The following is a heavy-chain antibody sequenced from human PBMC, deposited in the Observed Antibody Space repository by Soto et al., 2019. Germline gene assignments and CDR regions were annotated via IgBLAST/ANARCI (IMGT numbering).Heavy chain of an antibody. CDR1: GGSISSGGYY. CDR2: IYYSGST. CDR3: ARDKRFYYDSSGSMDV. D-gene: IGHD3-22*01. J-gene: IGHJ6*02. V-gene: IGHV4-31*03. Sequence: QVQLQESGPGQVKPSQTLSLTCTVSGGSISSGGYYWSWIRQHPGKGLEWIGCIYYSGSTSYNPSLKSRVTISVDTSKNQFSLKLNSVTAADTAVYYCARDKRFYYDSSGSMDVWGQGTTVTVSS.